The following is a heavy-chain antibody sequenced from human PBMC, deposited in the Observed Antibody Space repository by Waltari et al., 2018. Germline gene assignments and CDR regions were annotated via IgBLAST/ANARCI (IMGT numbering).Heavy chain of an antibody. Sequence: QVQLMESGGGVVQPGGSLRLTCAASGFSLSSYGVHWVRQAPGKGLEWVAFIRYDGSNKYYADSVTGRFTISRDDSKNTLYLQMSSLGAEDTAVYYCARPIAEAGTGYYFYTVHVWGQGTTVTVSS. J-gene: IGHJ6*02. D-gene: IGHD6-13*01. CDR3: ARPIAEAGTGYYFYTVHV. CDR2: IRYDGSNK. V-gene: IGHV3-30*02. CDR1: GFSLSSYG.